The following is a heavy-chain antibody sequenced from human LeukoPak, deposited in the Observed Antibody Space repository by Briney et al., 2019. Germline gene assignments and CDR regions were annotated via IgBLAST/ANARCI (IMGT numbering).Heavy chain of an antibody. V-gene: IGHV4-4*07. J-gene: IGHJ5*02. CDR2: IYISGTT. CDR3: AREYDFWTGTDFSRGWLDP. CDR1: GVSINDHH. D-gene: IGHD3-3*01. Sequence: PSETLSLTCTISGVSINDHHWAWIRQSAGKGLEWIGHIYISGTTDYNPSLRSRVTISLDMSKNSFSLRLNSVTAADTAIYFCAREYDFWTGTDFSRGWLDPWGQGILVTVSS.